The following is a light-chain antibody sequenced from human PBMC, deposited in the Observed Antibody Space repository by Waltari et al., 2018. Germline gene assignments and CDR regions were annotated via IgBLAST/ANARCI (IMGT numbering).Light chain of an antibody. CDR2: DKS. V-gene: IGLV1-51*01. CDR1: GFNIGSHY. Sequence: QSVLTQPPSVSAAPGQKVTISCSGGGFNIGSHYVSWYQQLPGTAPKLLIFDKSERPSGMPDRVSASKSGASAALDITGLQTGDEAEYYCGTWDDSLNGGIFGGGTKLTVL. J-gene: IGLJ2*01. CDR3: GTWDDSLNGGI.